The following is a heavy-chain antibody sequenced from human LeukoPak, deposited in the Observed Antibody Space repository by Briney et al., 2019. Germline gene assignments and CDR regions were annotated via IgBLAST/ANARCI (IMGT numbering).Heavy chain of an antibody. V-gene: IGHV3-7*01. CDR3: AREGPLHYDSSGFHDY. D-gene: IGHD3-22*01. CDR1: GLTFSSYW. J-gene: IGHJ4*02. Sequence: PGGSLRLSCVASGLTFSSYWMSWVRQAPGKGLEWVANIKQDGGEKYYVDSVKGRFTISRDNAKSSLYLQMNSLRAEDTAVYYCAREGPLHYDSSGFHDYWGQGTLVTVSS. CDR2: IKQDGGEK.